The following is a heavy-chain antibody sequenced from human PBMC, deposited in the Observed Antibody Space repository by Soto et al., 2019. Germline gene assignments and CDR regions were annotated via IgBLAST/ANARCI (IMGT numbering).Heavy chain of an antibody. V-gene: IGHV5-51*01. CDR2: IYPDDSDT. J-gene: IGHJ6*03. D-gene: IGHD6-6*01. CDR3: ATTSSIAARNYYHACMDV. Sequence: PGESLKISCKGSGYSFSTHWIGWVRQMPGKGLEWMGIIYPDDSDTTYSPSFQGQVTISVDKSISTAYLQWSSLQASDTAMYYCATTSSIAARNYYHACMDVWGKGTTVTVSS. CDR1: GYSFSTHW.